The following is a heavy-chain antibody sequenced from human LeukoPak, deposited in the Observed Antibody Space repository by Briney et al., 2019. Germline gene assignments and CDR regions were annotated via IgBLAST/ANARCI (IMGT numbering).Heavy chain of an antibody. CDR1: GFTFDDYG. CDR3: VRYGDSAYCYYMDV. D-gene: IGHD4-17*01. V-gene: IGHV3-20*04. CDR2: INWNGGST. Sequence: GGSLRLSCAASGFTFDDYGMSWVRQAPGKGLEWVSGINWNGGSTGYADSVKGRFTISRDNAKNSLYLQMNSLRAEDTALYYCVRYGDSAYCYYMDVWGKGTTVTVSS. J-gene: IGHJ6*03.